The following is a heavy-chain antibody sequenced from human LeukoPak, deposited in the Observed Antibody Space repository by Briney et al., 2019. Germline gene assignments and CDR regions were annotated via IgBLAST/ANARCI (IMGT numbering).Heavy chain of an antibody. D-gene: IGHD6-19*01. CDR1: GYTFTGYY. CDR2: INPNSGGT. V-gene: IGHV1-2*02. Sequence: GASVKLSCKASGYTFTGYYMHWVRQAPGQGLEWMGWINPNSGGTNYAQKLQGRVTMTRDTSISTAYMELSRLRSDDTAVYYCAREKAVAGTTRFDYWGQGTLVTVSS. CDR3: AREKAVAGTTRFDY. J-gene: IGHJ4*02.